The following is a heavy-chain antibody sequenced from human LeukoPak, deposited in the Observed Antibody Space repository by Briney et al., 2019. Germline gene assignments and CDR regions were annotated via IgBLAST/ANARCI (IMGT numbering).Heavy chain of an antibody. D-gene: IGHD1-14*01. CDR2: ITASGDHT. Sequence: GGSLRLSCAASGLIFSTNAMAWVRQAPGKGLDWVSSITASGDHTYYADSVKGRFTISRDNSKNTLYLQMNSLRAEDTAVYYCANKPAGLESWGQGTLVTVSS. CDR1: GLIFSTNA. CDR3: ANKPAGLES. V-gene: IGHV3-23*01. J-gene: IGHJ5*01.